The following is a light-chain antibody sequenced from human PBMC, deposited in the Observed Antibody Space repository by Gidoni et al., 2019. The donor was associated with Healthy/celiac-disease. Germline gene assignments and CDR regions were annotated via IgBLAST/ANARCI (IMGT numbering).Light chain of an antibody. V-gene: IGLV2-8*01. CDR2: EVS. CDR3: SSYAGSNSVV. Sequence: LTQPPSASGSPGQSVTISCTGTSSDGGGYNYVSWYQQHPGKAPKLMIYEVSKRPSGVPDRFSGSKSGNTASLTVSGLQAEDEADYYCSSYAGSNSVVFGGGTKLTVL. CDR1: SSDGGGYNY. J-gene: IGLJ2*01.